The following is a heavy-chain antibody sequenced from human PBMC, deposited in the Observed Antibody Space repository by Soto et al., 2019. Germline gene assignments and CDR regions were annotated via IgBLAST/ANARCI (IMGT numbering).Heavy chain of an antibody. D-gene: IGHD2-21*01. Sequence: QVQLVQSGAEVKKPGASVKVSCKASGNTFTRYYMHWVRQAPGQGLEWMGMISPGGDRTTYAQKFQGRIIMTRDTSTSTVYMELSILKSEDTAVYYCARGAYCGGDCYDYWGQGTLVTVSS. J-gene: IGHJ4*02. CDR3: ARGAYCGGDCYDY. CDR2: ISPGGDRT. CDR1: GNTFTRYY. V-gene: IGHV1-46*03.